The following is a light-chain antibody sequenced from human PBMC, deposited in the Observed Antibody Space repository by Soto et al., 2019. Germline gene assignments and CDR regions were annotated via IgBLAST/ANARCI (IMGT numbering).Light chain of an antibody. Sequence: QSVLPQPPSASGTPGQRVTISCSGRFSNIGSNYVYWYQQLPGTAPKLLIFTNDQRTSGVPGRFSGSKSGTSASLAISGLRSADEADYYCAVWDDSLRGWVFGGGTKLTVL. CDR3: AVWDDSLRGWV. V-gene: IGLV1-47*02. CDR2: TND. CDR1: FSNIGSNY. J-gene: IGLJ3*02.